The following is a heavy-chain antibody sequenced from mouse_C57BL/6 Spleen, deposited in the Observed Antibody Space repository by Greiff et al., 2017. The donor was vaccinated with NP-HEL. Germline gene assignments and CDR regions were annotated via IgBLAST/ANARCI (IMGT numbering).Heavy chain of an antibody. Sequence: QVQLQQPGAELVRPGSSVKLSCKASGYTFTSYWMDWVKQRPGQGLEWIGNIYPSDSETHYNQKFKDKATLTVDKSSSTAYMQLSSLTSEDSAVYYCAREGDPYFDYWGQGTTLTVSS. J-gene: IGHJ2*01. CDR1: GYTFTSYW. CDR2: IYPSDSET. D-gene: IGHD3-3*01. V-gene: IGHV1-61*01. CDR3: AREGDPYFDY.